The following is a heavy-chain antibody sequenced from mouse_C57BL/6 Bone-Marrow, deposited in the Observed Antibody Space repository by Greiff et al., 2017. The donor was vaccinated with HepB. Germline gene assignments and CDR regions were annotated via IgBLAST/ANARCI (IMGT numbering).Heavy chain of an antibody. J-gene: IGHJ4*01. CDR3: ARDDGYASYAMDY. CDR1: GYTFTSYW. CDR2: IHPNSGST. D-gene: IGHD2-3*01. Sequence: QVQLQQPGAELVKPGASVKLSCKASGYTFTSYWMHWVKQRPGQGLEWIGMIHPNSGSTNYNEKFKSKATLTVDKSSSTAYMQLSSLTSEDSAVYYCARDDGYASYAMDYWGQGTSVTVSS. V-gene: IGHV1-64*01.